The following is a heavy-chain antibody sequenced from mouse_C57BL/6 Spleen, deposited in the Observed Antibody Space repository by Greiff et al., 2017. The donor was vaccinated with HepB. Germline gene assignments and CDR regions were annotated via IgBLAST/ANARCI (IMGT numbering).Heavy chain of an antibody. V-gene: IGHV1-81*01. J-gene: IGHJ3*01. CDR3: ARFEGFAY. CDR1: GYTFTSYG. Sequence: QVQLKQSGAELARPGASVKLSCKASGYTFTSYGISWVKQRTGQGLEWIGEIYPRSGNNYYNEKFKGKATLTADKSSSTAYMELRSRTSEDSAVYFCARFEGFAYGGQGTRVTVSA. CDR2: IYPRSGNN.